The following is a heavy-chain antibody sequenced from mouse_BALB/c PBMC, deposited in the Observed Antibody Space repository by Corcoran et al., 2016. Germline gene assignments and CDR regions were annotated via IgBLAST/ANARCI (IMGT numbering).Heavy chain of an antibody. CDR2: ILPGSGST. J-gene: IGHJ4*01. CDR3: ARGLEGNYAMDY. D-gene: IGHD6-1*01. Sequence: QVQLQQSGAELMKPGASVKISCKAAGYTFSSYWIEWVKQRPGHGLEWIGEILPGSGSTNYNEKFKGKATFTADTSSNTAYMQLSSLTSEDSAVYYCARGLEGNYAMDYWGQGTSVTVSS. CDR1: GYTFSSYW. V-gene: IGHV1-9*01.